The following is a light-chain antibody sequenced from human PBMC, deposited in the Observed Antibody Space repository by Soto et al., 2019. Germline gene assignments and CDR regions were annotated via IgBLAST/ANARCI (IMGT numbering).Light chain of an antibody. CDR1: SSNIGSNL. Sequence: QSVLTQPPSASGTPGQRVTISCSGTSSNIGSNLVTWSQHLPGTAPRLLIYANDQRPSGVPDRFSGYKSDTSASLAISALQSEDKADYYCATWDYSLNGVDAFGTGTEVTV. CDR3: ATWDYSLNGVDA. J-gene: IGLJ1*01. CDR2: AND. V-gene: IGLV1-44*01.